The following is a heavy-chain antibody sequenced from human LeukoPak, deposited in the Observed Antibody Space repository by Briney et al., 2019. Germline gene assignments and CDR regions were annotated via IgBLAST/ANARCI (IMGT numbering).Heavy chain of an antibody. CDR2: IYTSGTT. CDR1: GGSISGYY. Sequence: SETLSLTCTDSGGSISGYYRSWIRQPAGKGLEWIGRIYTSGTTNYNPSLTSRVTISVDTSKNQFSLKLSSVTAADTAVYYCARGDYYDKGDAFDIWGQGTMVTVSS. D-gene: IGHD3-22*01. CDR3: ARGDYYDKGDAFDI. V-gene: IGHV4-4*07. J-gene: IGHJ3*02.